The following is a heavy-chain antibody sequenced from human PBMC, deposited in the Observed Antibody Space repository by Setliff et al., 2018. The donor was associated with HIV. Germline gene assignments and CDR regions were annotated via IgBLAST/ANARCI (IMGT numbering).Heavy chain of an antibody. J-gene: IGHJ5*01. CDR3: TRRAYYDFWSGFYLSIANRFDS. V-gene: IGHV4-39*01. CDR2: LPHSGAT. D-gene: IGHD3-3*01. CDR1: GGSIRSRDYS. Sequence: SETLSLTCTVSGGSIRSRDYSWGWIRQPPGKGLEWIVSLPHSGATFYNPSLRSRVTTSEDTSKNQFSLRLSSVTAADTAVYYCTRRAYYDFWSGFYLSIANRFDSWGQGILVTVSS.